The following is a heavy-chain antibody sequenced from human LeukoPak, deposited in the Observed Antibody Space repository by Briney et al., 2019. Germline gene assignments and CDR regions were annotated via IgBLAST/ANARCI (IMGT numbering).Heavy chain of an antibody. J-gene: IGHJ4*02. Sequence: SETLSLTCTVPGGSISSSYWSWIRQPPGKGLEWIGYIYYSGSTNYNPSLKSRVTISVDTSKNQFSLKLSSMTAADTAVYYCARAGWYTLDNWGQGTLVTVSS. D-gene: IGHD2-15*01. CDR1: GGSISSSY. CDR2: IYYSGST. CDR3: ARAGWYTLDN. V-gene: IGHV4-59*12.